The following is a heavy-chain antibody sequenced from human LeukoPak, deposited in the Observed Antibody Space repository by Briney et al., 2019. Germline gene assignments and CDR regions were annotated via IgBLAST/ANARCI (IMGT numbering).Heavy chain of an antibody. CDR2: ISWNSGSI. V-gene: IGHV3-9*01. J-gene: IGHJ4*02. Sequence: GGSLRLSCAASGFTFDDYAMHWVRQAPGKGLEWVSGISWNSGSIGYADSVKGRFTISRDNAKNSLYLQMNSLRAEDTAVYYCAKDPHPYSSSWPIIYYFDYWGQGTLVTVSS. D-gene: IGHD6-13*01. CDR1: GFTFDDYA. CDR3: AKDPHPYSSSWPIIYYFDY.